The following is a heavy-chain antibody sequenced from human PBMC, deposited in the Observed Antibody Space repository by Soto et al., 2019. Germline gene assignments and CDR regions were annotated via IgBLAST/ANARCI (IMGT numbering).Heavy chain of an antibody. Sequence: QVQLQESGPGLVKPSETLSLTCTVSGGSISSYYWSWIRQPAGKGLEWIGRIYTSGSTNYNPSLKSRVTMSVDTSKNQFSLKLSSVTAADTAVYYCARGQSLGYCSSTSCPNPNWFDPWGQGTLVTVSS. CDR1: GGSISSYY. CDR2: IYTSGST. D-gene: IGHD2-2*01. V-gene: IGHV4-4*07. J-gene: IGHJ5*02. CDR3: ARGQSLGYCSSTSCPNPNWFDP.